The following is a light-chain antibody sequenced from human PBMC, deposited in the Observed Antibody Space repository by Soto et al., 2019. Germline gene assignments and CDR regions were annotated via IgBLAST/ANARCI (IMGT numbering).Light chain of an antibody. V-gene: IGKV3-15*01. Sequence: EIVLTQSPGTLSLSPGERATLYCRASQSVGSNYLAWYQQKAGQAPRLLIYGASTRATGIPARFSGGGSGTEFTLTINSLQSEDFAVYFCQQYNNWPTFGQGTKVDI. J-gene: IGKJ1*01. CDR1: QSVGSN. CDR3: QQYNNWPT. CDR2: GAS.